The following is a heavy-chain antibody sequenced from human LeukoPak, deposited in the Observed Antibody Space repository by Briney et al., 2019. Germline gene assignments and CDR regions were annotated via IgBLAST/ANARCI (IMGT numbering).Heavy chain of an antibody. CDR2: ISGGGIST. J-gene: IGHJ5*02. V-gene: IGHV3-23*01. CDR1: GFTFSSYV. D-gene: IGHD2-2*01. Sequence: GGSLRLSCAASGFTFSSYVMSWVRQAPGKGLEWVSSISGGGISTYYADSVKGRFTISRDNSKNTLYLQMNSLRAEDTAVYYCAKDRVGAKSTRMPDWFDPWGQGTLVTVSS. CDR3: AKDRVGAKSTRMPDWFDP.